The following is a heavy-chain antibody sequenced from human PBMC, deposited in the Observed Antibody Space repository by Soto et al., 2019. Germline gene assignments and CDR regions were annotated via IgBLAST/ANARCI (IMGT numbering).Heavy chain of an antibody. V-gene: IGHV2-5*01. J-gene: IGHJ4*02. D-gene: IGHD2-15*01. CDR3: THRLVGSGQGY. CDR2: IHWNDDN. CDR1: GFSLTTGRVG. Sequence: QITLEETGPTLVKPTQTLTLTCTFSGFSLTTGRVGVGWIRQPPGKALEWLAVIHWNDDNHYSPSLKSRLTIAKDTAMHRLLLTLTNMYPVDTATYYCTHRLVGSGQGYWGQGTLVTVSS.